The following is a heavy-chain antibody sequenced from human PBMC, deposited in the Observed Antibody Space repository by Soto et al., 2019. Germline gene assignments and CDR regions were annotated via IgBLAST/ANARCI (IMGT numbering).Heavy chain of an antibody. CDR3: ARDIVVVPAVSLLHYYYGMDV. V-gene: IGHV1-3*01. CDR2: INAGNGNT. Sequence: ASVKVSCKASGYTFTSYAMHWVRQAPGQRLEWMGWINAGNGNTKYSQKFQGRVTITRDTSASTAYMELSSLRSEDTAVYYCARDIVVVPAVSLLHYYYGMDVWGQGTTVTVSS. J-gene: IGHJ6*02. CDR1: GYTFTSYA. D-gene: IGHD2-2*01.